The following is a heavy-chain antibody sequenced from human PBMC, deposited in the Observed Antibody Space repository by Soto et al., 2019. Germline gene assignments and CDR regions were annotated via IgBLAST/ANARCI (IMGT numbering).Heavy chain of an antibody. CDR2: IYYSGST. CDR1: GGSISSGDYY. J-gene: IGHJ6*02. CDR3: ARAFWSGPPYYYYGMDV. Sequence: SETLSLTCTVSGGSISSGDYYWSWIRQPPGKGLEWIGYIYYSGSTYYNPSLKSRVTISVDTSKNQFSLKLSSVTAAGTAVYYCARAFWSGPPYYYYGMDVWGQGTTVTVSS. V-gene: IGHV4-30-4*01. D-gene: IGHD3-3*01.